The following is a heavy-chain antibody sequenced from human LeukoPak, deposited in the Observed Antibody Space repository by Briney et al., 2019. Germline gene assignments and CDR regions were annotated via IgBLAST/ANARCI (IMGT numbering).Heavy chain of an antibody. V-gene: IGHV3-53*01. CDR2: TYSGGTT. CDR1: GLTVSSNY. D-gene: IGHD5-12*01. Sequence: GGSLRLSCAASGLTVSSNYMTWVRQAPGKGLEWVSVTYSGGTTYYADSVKGRFTISRDNSKNTLYLQMNNLKTEDTALYYCARGGRLPSDYFYYFYMDVWGKGTSVTISS. CDR3: ARGGRLPSDYFYYFYMDV. J-gene: IGHJ6*03.